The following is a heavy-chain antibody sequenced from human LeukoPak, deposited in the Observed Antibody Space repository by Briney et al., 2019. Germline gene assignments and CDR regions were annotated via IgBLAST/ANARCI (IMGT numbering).Heavy chain of an antibody. J-gene: IGHJ5*02. Sequence: SETLSLTCTVSGASISSSFWTWIRQSPGKGLEWLAYIYYTGSTNLNPSLKSRLTISVDTSKNQFSLRLSSVTAADTAIYYCARRMTVSATNWFDPWGQGTLVTVSS. CDR3: ARRMTVSATNWFDP. V-gene: IGHV4-59*01. CDR1: GASISSSF. CDR2: IYYTGST. D-gene: IGHD5/OR15-5a*01.